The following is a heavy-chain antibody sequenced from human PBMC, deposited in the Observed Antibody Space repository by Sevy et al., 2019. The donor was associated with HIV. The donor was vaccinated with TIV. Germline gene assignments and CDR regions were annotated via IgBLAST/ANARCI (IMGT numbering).Heavy chain of an antibody. V-gene: IGHV3-15*01. D-gene: IGHD3-22*01. Sequence: GGSLRLSCAVSGFTFNNAWMNWVRQAPGTGLQLVGLIKSKIDGETTDYAAPLKGRFTISRDDSNNTLYLQMNSLKIEDTAVYHCATAPGYYDSAPFDYWCPGPLVTVSS. CDR1: GFTFNNAW. CDR2: IKSKIDGETT. CDR3: ATAPGYYDSAPFDY. J-gene: IGHJ4*02.